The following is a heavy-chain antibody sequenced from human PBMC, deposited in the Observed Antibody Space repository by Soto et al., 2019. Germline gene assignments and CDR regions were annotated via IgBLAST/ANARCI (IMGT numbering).Heavy chain of an antibody. CDR2: THKDETEK. J-gene: IGHJ6*02. CDR1: GFTFPGYG. CDR3: ALIGVRTLYNGLDV. V-gene: IGHV3-7*01. Sequence: DVQLVESGGGLVQPGGSRRLSCAATGFTFPGYGMSWVRRAPGKELEWVANTHKDETEKYYADSVRGRFTISRDNAKNVLYLQMNSLRGEDTAVYYCALIGVRTLYNGLDVWGQGTTVTVSS. D-gene: IGHD3-10*02.